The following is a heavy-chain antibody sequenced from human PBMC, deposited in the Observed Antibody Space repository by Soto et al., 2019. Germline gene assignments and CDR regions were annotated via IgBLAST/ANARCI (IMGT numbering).Heavy chain of an antibody. CDR2: IIPIFGTA. V-gene: IGHV1-69*13. J-gene: IGHJ4*02. CDR3: ARFSTGYYYGEVAQDY. Sequence: ASVKVSCKASGGTFSSQAISWVRQAPGQGLEWMGGIIPIFGTANYAQKFQGRVTITADESTSTAYMELSSLRSEDTAVYYCARFSTGYYYGEVAQDYWCKGPLIPVSS. D-gene: IGHD3-10*01. CDR1: GGTFSSQA.